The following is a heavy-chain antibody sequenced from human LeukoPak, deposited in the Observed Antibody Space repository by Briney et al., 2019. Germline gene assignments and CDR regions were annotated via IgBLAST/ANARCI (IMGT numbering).Heavy chain of an antibody. CDR1: GGSISSSCYF. D-gene: IGHD2-21*01. CDR2: IQYSGRT. Sequence: SETLSLTCTVSGGSISSSCYFWGWVRQPPGEGLEWIGSIQYSGRTFYIPSLKSRLTISRDTSKNQFSLRLSSVSAADTVVYYCVRDCGHFEIDYWVQGTLVTV. CDR3: VRDCGHFEIDY. J-gene: IGHJ4*02. V-gene: IGHV4-39*07.